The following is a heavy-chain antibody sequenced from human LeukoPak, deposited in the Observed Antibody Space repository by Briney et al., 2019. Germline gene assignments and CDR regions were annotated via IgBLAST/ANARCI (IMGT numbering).Heavy chain of an antibody. CDR2: IYYSGST. D-gene: IGHD3-3*01. CDR3: ARQSIFGVVLSNWFDP. J-gene: IGHJ5*02. CDR1: GGSISSYY. V-gene: IGHV4-59*08. Sequence: SETLSLTCTVSGGSISSYYWSWIRQPPGKGLEWIGYIYYSGSTNYNPSLKSRVTISVDTSKNQFSLKLSSVTAADTAVYYCARQSIFGVVLSNWFDPWGQGTLVTVSS.